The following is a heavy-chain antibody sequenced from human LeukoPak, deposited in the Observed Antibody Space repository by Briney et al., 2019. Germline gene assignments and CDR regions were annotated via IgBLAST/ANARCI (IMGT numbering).Heavy chain of an antibody. D-gene: IGHD3-3*01. CDR3: ARPYYDFWSGYLYYFDY. Sequence: GASVKVSCKASGYTFTGYYMHWVRQAPGQGLEWMGIINPSGGSTSYAQKFQGRVTMTRDTSTSTVYMELSSLRSEDTAVYYCARPYYDFWSGYLYYFDYWGQGTLVTVSS. CDR2: INPSGGST. J-gene: IGHJ4*02. CDR1: GYTFTGYY. V-gene: IGHV1-46*01.